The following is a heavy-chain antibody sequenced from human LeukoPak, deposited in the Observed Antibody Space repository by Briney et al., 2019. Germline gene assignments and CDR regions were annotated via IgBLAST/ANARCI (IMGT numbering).Heavy chain of an antibody. V-gene: IGHV4-38-2*02. CDR1: GYSISSGYY. Sequence: SETLSLTCTVSGYSISSGYYWGWIRQPPGKGLEWIGEINHSGSTNYNPSLKSRVTISVDTSKNQFSLKLSSVTAADTAVYYCARHGLRYFDWLSPHFDYWGQGTLVTVSS. D-gene: IGHD3-9*01. CDR2: INHSGST. CDR3: ARHGLRYFDWLSPHFDY. J-gene: IGHJ4*02.